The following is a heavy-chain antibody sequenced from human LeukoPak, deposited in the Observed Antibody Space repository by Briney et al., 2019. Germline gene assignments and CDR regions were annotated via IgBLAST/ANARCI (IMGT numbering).Heavy chain of an antibody. Sequence: PVRSLRLSCAASGFTFCVYGMRWGCQAPGKGLEWVTGIAYDGSRKHYADSVKGRFTISRDNSRNTMDLQMNSLRVEATAVYPCTRYYSSRFYPWGQGTLVIVSA. V-gene: IGHV3-30*03. CDR2: IAYDGSRK. J-gene: IGHJ5*02. CDR1: GFTFCVYG. CDR3: TRYYSSRFYP. D-gene: IGHD2-21*01.